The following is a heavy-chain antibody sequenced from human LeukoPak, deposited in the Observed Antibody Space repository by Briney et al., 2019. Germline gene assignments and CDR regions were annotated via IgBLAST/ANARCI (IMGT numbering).Heavy chain of an antibody. D-gene: IGHD6-19*01. V-gene: IGHV1-2*02. J-gene: IGHJ5*02. Sequence: GASVKVSCKASGGTFSSYAISWVRQAPGQGLEWMGWINPNSGGTNYAQKFQGRVTMTRDTSISTAYMELSRLRSDDTAVYYCARDTPYSSGWYRWGQGTLVTVSS. CDR1: GGTFSSYA. CDR2: INPNSGGT. CDR3: ARDTPYSSGWYR.